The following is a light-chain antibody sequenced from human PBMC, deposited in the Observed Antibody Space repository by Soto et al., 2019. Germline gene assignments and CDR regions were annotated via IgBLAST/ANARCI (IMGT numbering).Light chain of an antibody. V-gene: IGKV3-20*01. J-gene: IGKJ1*01. CDR2: GAS. CDR3: QQYGRSPPVT. Sequence: EIVLTQSPGTLSLSAGERATLSCRAGQSVSSNYLAWYQQKPGQAPRLLIYGASSRATGIPDRFSGSGSGTDFTLTISSPEPEDSAVYYCQQYGRSPPVTFGQGTKVEIK. CDR1: QSVSSNY.